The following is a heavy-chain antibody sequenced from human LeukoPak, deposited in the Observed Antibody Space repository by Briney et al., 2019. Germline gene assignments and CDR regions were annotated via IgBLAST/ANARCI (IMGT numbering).Heavy chain of an antibody. CDR2: IYTSGGT. Sequence: PSQTLSLTCTVSGGSISSGSYYWSWIRQPAGKGLEWIGRIYTSGGTTYNPSLKSRVTMSVDTSKNQFSLKLNSVTAADTAVYYCARDSYYYDSSGYSSITPDSWGQGTLVTVSS. J-gene: IGHJ5*01. CDR3: ARDSYYYDSSGYSSITPDS. V-gene: IGHV4-61*02. D-gene: IGHD3-22*01. CDR1: GGSISSGSYY.